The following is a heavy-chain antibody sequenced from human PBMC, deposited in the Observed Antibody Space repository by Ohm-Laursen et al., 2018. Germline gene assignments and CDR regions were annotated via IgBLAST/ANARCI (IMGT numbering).Heavy chain of an antibody. D-gene: IGHD7-27*01. Sequence: PSQTLSLTCTVSGGSISSYYWSWIRQPPGKGLEWIGYIYYSGSTNYNPSLKSRVTISVDTSKNQFPLKLSSVTAADTAVYYCARALGGYPISYYYGMDVWGQGTTVTVSS. J-gene: IGHJ6*02. CDR3: ARALGGYPISYYYGMDV. V-gene: IGHV4-59*01. CDR1: GGSISSYY. CDR2: IYYSGST.